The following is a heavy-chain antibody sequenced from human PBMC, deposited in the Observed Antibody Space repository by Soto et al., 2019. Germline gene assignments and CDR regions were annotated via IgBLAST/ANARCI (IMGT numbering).Heavy chain of an antibody. V-gene: IGHV3-53*01. CDR3: ASWRLQEHAYDI. J-gene: IGHJ3*02. CDR2: VYDTDGT. D-gene: IGHD4-4*01. Sequence: DVQLVESGGGLIQPGGSLRLSCEAFGLTVSGKEYMAWGRQAPGKGLEWVSGVYDTDGTYYADSVKGRFTSSRDSSKTIVYLQMNSLRPADTAVYYCASWRLQEHAYDIWGLGTTVTVSS. CDR1: GLTVSGKEY.